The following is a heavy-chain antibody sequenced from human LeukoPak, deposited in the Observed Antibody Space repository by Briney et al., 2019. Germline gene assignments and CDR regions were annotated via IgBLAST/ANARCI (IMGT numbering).Heavy chain of an antibody. CDR1: GGSVSSPDYY. Sequence: SETLSLTCTVSGGSVSSPDYYWSWIRQPPGKGLEWIGYVYYSGSTSYNPSLKSRLTISMDTSKNQFSLKLSSVTAAEMAVYYCARQIRRSSGSFDQWGQGTLVTVSS. CDR2: VYYSGST. D-gene: IGHD3-22*01. J-gene: IGHJ4*02. V-gene: IGHV4-30-4*01. CDR3: ARQIRRSSGSFDQ.